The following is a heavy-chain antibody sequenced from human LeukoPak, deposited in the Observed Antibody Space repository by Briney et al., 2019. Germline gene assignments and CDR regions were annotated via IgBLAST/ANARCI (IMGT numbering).Heavy chain of an antibody. CDR2: IIPIFGTA. CDR1: GGTFSSYA. CDR3: ARTAAGPANYFDY. J-gene: IGHJ4*02. V-gene: IGHV1-69*05. D-gene: IGHD6-13*01. Sequence: ASVKVSCKASGGTFSSYAISWVRQAPGQGLEWMGGIIPIFGTANYAQKFQGRVTITTDESTSTAYMELSSLRSEDTAVYYCARTAAGPANYFDYWGQGTLVTVSS.